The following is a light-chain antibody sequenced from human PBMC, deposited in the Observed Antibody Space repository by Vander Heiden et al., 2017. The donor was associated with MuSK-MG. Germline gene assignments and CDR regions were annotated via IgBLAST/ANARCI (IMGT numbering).Light chain of an antibody. CDR2: GAS. CDR1: QSVSSN. CDR3: QHYNKWPLT. V-gene: IGKV3-15*01. J-gene: IGKJ4*01. Sequence: EIVMTQSPATLSVSPGERATLSCRAGQSVSSNLAWYQQKPGQGPRLLIYGASTRATGIPARFSGSGSGTDFNLTISSLQSEDFAVYYCQHYNKWPLTFGGGTKVEIK.